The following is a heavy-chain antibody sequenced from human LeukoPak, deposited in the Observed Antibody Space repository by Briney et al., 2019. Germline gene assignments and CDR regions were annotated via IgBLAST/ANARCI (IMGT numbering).Heavy chain of an antibody. CDR1: GGSISSYY. V-gene: IGHV4-4*07. J-gene: IGHJ4*02. CDR2: IYTSGST. Sequence: SETLSLTCTVSGGSISSYYWSWLRQPAGKGLEWIGRIYTSGSTNYNPSLKRRVTISVDTSKNQFSLKLSSVTAADTAVYYCARENIAAAGIFDYWGQGTLVTVSS. D-gene: IGHD6-13*01. CDR3: ARENIAAAGIFDY.